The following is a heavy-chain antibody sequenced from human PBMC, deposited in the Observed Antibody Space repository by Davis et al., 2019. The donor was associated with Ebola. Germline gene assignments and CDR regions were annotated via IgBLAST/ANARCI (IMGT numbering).Heavy chain of an antibody. CDR3: AKGNMYSSGWYDWGLYSYYMDV. D-gene: IGHD6-19*01. CDR1: GFTFSSYA. J-gene: IGHJ6*03. Sequence: GESLKISCAASGFTFSSYAMSWVRQAPGKGLEWVSAISGSGGSTYYTDSVKGRFTISRDNSKNMLYLQMDSLRAEDTAIYYCAKGNMYSSGWYDWGLYSYYMDVWGKGTTVTVSS. CDR2: ISGSGGST. V-gene: IGHV3-23*01.